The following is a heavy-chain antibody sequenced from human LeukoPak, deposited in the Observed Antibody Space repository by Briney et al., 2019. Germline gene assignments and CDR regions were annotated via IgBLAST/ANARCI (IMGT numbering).Heavy chain of an antibody. Sequence: ASVKVSCKASGYTFTSYGISWVRQAPGQGLEWMGWISAYNGNTNYAQKFLGRVTMTRDMSTSTVYMELSSLRSEDTAVYFCARDYGDYNWFDPWGQGTLVTVSS. CDR2: ISAYNGNT. V-gene: IGHV1-18*01. D-gene: IGHD4-17*01. CDR1: GYTFTSYG. J-gene: IGHJ5*02. CDR3: ARDYGDYNWFDP.